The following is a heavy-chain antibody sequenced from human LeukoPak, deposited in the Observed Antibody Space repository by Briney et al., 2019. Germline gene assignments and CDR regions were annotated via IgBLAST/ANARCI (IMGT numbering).Heavy chain of an antibody. D-gene: IGHD3-22*01. CDR1: GYTLTELS. J-gene: IGHJ4*02. CDR2: SDPEDGET. V-gene: IGHV1-24*01. CDR3: ATVHWDSSGYSGYYFDY. Sequence: ASVKVSCKVSGYTLTELSMHWVRQAPGKGLEWMGGSDPEDGETIYAQKFQGRVTMTEDTSTDTAYMELSSLRSEDTAVYYCATVHWDSSGYSGYYFDYWGQGTLVTVSS.